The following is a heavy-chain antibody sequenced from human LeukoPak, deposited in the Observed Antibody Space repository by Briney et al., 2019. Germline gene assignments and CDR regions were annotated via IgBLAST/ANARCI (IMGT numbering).Heavy chain of an antibody. J-gene: IGHJ5*02. V-gene: IGHV1-8*01. Sequence: ASVKVSCKASGYTLSSYDINWVRQAAGQGLEWMGWINPNSGNTDYAQKFQGRVTMTRNTSISTAYMELSSLRSEDTAVYFCARGRRKKDSYGSPVWLDPWGQGTQVTVSS. D-gene: IGHD3-10*01. CDR1: GYTLSSYD. CDR3: ARGRRKKDSYGSPVWLDP. CDR2: INPNSGNT.